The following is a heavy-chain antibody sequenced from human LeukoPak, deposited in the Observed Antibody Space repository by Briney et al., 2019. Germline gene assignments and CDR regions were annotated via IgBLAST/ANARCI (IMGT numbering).Heavy chain of an antibody. CDR3: AKSIGDEWFGELFLPAVY. CDR1: GFTFDDYA. V-gene: IGHV3-9*01. D-gene: IGHD3-10*01. J-gene: IGHJ4*02. Sequence: PGGSLRLSCAASGFTFDDYAMHWVRQAPGKGLEWVSGISWNSGSIGYADSVKGRFTISRDNAKNSLYLQMNSLRAEDTAVYYCAKSIGDEWFGELFLPAVYWGQGTLVTVSS. CDR2: ISWNSGSI.